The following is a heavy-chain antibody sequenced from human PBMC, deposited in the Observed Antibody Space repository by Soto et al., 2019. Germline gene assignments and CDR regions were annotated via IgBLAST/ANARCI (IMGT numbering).Heavy chain of an antibody. CDR3: ARETSAPGTCREEASDI. Sequence: QVQLVQSGAEVKKPGSSVKVACKVSGDTFSNYVINWVRQAPGQGLEWMGAIVPIFRTANYAQKFQGRVTITADEVTITAYMELSGLRSDDTATYYCARETSAPGTCREEASDIWGQGTLVTVSS. CDR1: GDTFSNYV. J-gene: IGHJ3*02. V-gene: IGHV1-69*12. D-gene: IGHD6-13*01. CDR2: IVPIFRTA.